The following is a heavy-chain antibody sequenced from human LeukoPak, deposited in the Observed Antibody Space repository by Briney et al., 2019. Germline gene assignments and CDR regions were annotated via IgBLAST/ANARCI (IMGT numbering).Heavy chain of an antibody. Sequence: PSETLSLTCAVSGGSINCGPYSWSWVRQPPGKGLEWIGYISHGGSTYHNPSLKSRVTISVDRPRTQFFLRLTSVTAADTAVYFCAGVKWGNFDSWGQGTRVTASS. V-gene: IGHV4-30-2*01. CDR3: AGVKWGNFDS. CDR1: GGSINCGPYS. J-gene: IGHJ4*02. CDR2: ISHGGST. D-gene: IGHD7-27*01.